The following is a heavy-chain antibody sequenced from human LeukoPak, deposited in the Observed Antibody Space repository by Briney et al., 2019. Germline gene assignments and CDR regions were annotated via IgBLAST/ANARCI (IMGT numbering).Heavy chain of an antibody. J-gene: IGHJ4*02. CDR2: IYYSGST. Sequence: SETLSLTCSVSGGSISDSSFYWGWIRQPPGKGLEWIGYIYYSGSTNYNPSLKSRVTISVDTSKNQFSLKLKFVTAADTAVYFCARGGYSGYLFDYWGQGTLVTVSS. D-gene: IGHD3-22*01. CDR3: ARGGYSGYLFDY. V-gene: IGHV4-61*05. CDR1: GGSISDSSFY.